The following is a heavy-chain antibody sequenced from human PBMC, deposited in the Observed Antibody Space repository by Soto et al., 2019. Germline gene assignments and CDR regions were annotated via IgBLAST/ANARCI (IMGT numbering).Heavy chain of an antibody. J-gene: IGHJ4*02. CDR3: ARGPYDYVWGSDPPHFDY. Sequence: QVQLVESGGGLVKPGGSLRLSCVASGFTFSDYYMRWIRQAPGKGLEWVSYISSSGTTIYYADSVKGRFTISRDNAKNSLYLQRNSLRAEDTAVYYCARGPYDYVWGSDPPHFDYWGQGTLVTVSS. CDR1: GFTFSDYY. V-gene: IGHV3-11*01. CDR2: ISSSGTTI. D-gene: IGHD3-16*02.